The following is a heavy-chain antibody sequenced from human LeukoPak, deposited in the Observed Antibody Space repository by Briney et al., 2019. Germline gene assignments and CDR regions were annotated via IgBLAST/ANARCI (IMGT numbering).Heavy chain of an antibody. CDR2: IYYSGST. V-gene: IGHV4-59*01. Sequence: SETLSLTCTVSGGSISSYYWSWIRQPPGKGLEWIGHIYYSGSTNYNPSLKSRVTISVDTSKNQFSLKLSSVTAADTAVYYYARDQGGLDPWGQGTLVTVSS. J-gene: IGHJ5*02. D-gene: IGHD2-15*01. CDR1: GGSISSYY. CDR3: ARDQGGLDP.